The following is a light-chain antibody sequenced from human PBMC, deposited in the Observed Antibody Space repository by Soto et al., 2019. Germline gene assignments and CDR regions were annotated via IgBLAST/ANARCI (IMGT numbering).Light chain of an antibody. J-gene: IGKJ4*01. V-gene: IGKV1-5*01. Sequence: DIQMTQSPPTLSASVGDRVTITCRASQSVSSSLAWYQQKPGKAPNLLIYDASSLESGVPSRFSGSGSGTEFSLSINSLQPDDFATYYCQHYNSHPLSFGGGTKVEI. CDR3: QHYNSHPLS. CDR2: DAS. CDR1: QSVSSS.